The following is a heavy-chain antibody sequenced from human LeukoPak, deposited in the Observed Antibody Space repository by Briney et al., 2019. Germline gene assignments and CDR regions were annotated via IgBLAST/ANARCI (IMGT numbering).Heavy chain of an antibody. J-gene: IGHJ3*02. Sequence: PSETLSLTCAVYGGSFSGYYWSWIRQPPGKGLEWIGEINHSGSTNYNPSLKSRVTISVDTSKNQFSLKPSTVTSADTAVYYCARGSRITMIVVVTARAFDIWGQGTMVTVSS. CDR2: INHSGST. CDR1: GGSFSGYY. D-gene: IGHD3-22*01. CDR3: ARGSRITMIVVVTARAFDI. V-gene: IGHV4-34*01.